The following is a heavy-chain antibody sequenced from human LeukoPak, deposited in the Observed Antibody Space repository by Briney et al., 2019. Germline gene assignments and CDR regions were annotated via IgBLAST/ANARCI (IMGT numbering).Heavy chain of an antibody. D-gene: IGHD3-16*01. CDR2: ISAYIGNR. CDR3: ARDTPDWSYGQSIYYFDY. V-gene: IGHV1-18*01. J-gene: IGHJ4*02. CDR1: GYSLTSYG. Sequence: GASVTVSCKASGYSLTSYGISWVRQAPGQGLEWLGWISAYIGNRNYAQKFQGRVTMTTDTSTSTAYMELTSLRSDDTAVYYCARDTPDWSYGQSIYYFDYWGQGTLVTVSS.